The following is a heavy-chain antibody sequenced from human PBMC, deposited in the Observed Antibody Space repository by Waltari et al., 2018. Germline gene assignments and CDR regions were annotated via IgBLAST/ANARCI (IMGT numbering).Heavy chain of an antibody. CDR1: GFTFSSYA. D-gene: IGHD6-25*01. V-gene: IGHV3-23*01. CDR2: IIGSGGST. J-gene: IGHJ4*02. CDR3: AKSFRSRSGVFDY. Sequence: EVQLLESGGGLVQPGGSLRLSCAASGFTFSSYAMSWVRQAPGKGLEWVSAIIGSGGSTYYADSVKGRFTISRDNSKNTLYLQMNSLRAEDTAVYYCAKSFRSRSGVFDYWGQGTLVTVSS.